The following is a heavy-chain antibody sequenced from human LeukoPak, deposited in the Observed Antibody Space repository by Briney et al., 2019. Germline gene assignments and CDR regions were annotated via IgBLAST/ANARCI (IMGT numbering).Heavy chain of an antibody. D-gene: IGHD1-26*01. J-gene: IGHJ4*02. CDR1: GLTFSSYW. Sequence: GGSLRLSCAASGLTFSSYWMSWVRQAPGKGLEWVANIKQDGSEKYYADSVKGRFTISRDNAKNSLYLQMNSLRAEDTAVYYCAGSGSYNYWGQGTLVTVSS. CDR2: IKQDGSEK. CDR3: AGSGSYNY. V-gene: IGHV3-7*01.